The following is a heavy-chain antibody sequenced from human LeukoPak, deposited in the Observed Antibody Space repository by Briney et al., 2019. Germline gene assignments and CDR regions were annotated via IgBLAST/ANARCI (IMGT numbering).Heavy chain of an antibody. D-gene: IGHD3-22*01. CDR2: ISWNSGSI. Sequence: PGGSLRLSCAASGFTFDDYAMPWVRQAPGKGLEWVSGISWNSGSIGYADSVKGRFTISRDNAKNSLYLQMNSLRAEDTALYYCAKDTSEFYDSSGYAGFPRWGQGTLVTVSS. J-gene: IGHJ1*01. CDR1: GFTFDDYA. V-gene: IGHV3-9*01. CDR3: AKDTSEFYDSSGYAGFPR.